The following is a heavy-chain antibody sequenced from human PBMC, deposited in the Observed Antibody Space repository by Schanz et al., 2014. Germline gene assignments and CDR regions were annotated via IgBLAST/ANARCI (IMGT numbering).Heavy chain of an antibody. CDR1: GRTFIVYH. CDR2: INPSGGTT. J-gene: IGHJ4*02. D-gene: IGHD6-6*01. Sequence: QVQLVQSGAEVKKPGASMKVSCKASGRTFIVYHVLHWVRQAPGQGLEWMGIINPSGGTTKYAQRFQGRVTMTWDTSTRTVSMELSSLRSEDTAVYYCARAESRGAARPAAFWGQGTLVTVSS. V-gene: IGHV1-46*01. CDR3: ARAESRGAARPAAF.